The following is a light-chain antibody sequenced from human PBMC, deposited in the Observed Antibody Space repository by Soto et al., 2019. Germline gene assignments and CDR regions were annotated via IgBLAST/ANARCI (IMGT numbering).Light chain of an antibody. V-gene: IGKV1-5*01. CDR1: QGISTF. Sequence: DIQMTQSPSSLSASVGDRVTITCRASQGISTFLAWYQQKPGKAPQALIYDASSLKSGVPSRFGGNGSGTEFTLTISSLQPDDFATYYCQQYNTYSTFGQGTRLEIK. CDR2: DAS. CDR3: QQYNTYST. J-gene: IGKJ5*01.